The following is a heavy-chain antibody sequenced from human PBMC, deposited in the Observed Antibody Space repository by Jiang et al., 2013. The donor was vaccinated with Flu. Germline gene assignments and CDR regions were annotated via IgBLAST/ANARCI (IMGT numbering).Heavy chain of an antibody. CDR2: IYSGSS. CDR1: GASVSTYY. J-gene: IGHJ4*02. CDR3: ARGWELPDY. Sequence: LLKPSETLSLTCTVSGASVSTYYWSWIRQPPGKGLQWIGYIYSGSSDYSPSLKSRVTMSLDTSKNQVSLRLTSVTAADTAVYYCARGWELPDYWGRGTLVTVSS. D-gene: IGHD1-26*01. V-gene: IGHV4-59*02.